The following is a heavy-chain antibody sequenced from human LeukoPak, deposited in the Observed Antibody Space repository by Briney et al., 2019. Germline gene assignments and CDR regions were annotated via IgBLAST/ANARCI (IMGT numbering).Heavy chain of an antibody. J-gene: IGHJ4*02. Sequence: GESLRISCKGPGYTFSSYWIGWVRQMPGKGLEWMGIIYPGDSDTRYSPSLQGQVTISVDTSIGTAYLQWSSLKASDTAIYYCARQNDFRLDYWGQGTLVTVSS. CDR2: IYPGDSDT. CDR3: ARQNDFRLDY. V-gene: IGHV5-51*01. CDR1: GYTFSSYW. D-gene: IGHD3-3*01.